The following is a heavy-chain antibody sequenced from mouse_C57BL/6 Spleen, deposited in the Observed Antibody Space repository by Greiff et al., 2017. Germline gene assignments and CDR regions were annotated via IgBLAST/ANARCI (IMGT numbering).Heavy chain of an antibody. CDR3: TRPITTVVATDY. CDR1: GYTFTDYE. D-gene: IGHD1-1*01. V-gene: IGHV1-15*01. CDR2: IDPETGGT. Sequence: QVQLQQSGAELVRPGASVTLSCKASGYTFTDYEMHWVKQTPVHGLEWIVAIDPETGGTAYNQKFKGKAILTADKSSSTAYMALRSLTSEDSAVYYCTRPITTVVATDYWGQGTTLTVSS. J-gene: IGHJ2*01.